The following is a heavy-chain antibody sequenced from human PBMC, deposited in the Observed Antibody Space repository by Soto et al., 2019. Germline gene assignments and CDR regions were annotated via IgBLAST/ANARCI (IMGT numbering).Heavy chain of an antibody. CDR1: GFTFSSYA. CDR2: ISGRGGRT. V-gene: IGHV3-23*01. D-gene: IGHD4-17*01. J-gene: IGHJ5*02. CDR3: AKDRGYGDYPGWFNP. Sequence: EVQLLESGGGLVQPGGSLRLSCAASGFTFSSYAMSWVRQAPGKGLEWVSMISGRGGRTYYADSVKGRFTISRDNSKNTLYLQMNSLRVEDTAVYHCAKDRGYGDYPGWFNPWGQGTLVTVSS.